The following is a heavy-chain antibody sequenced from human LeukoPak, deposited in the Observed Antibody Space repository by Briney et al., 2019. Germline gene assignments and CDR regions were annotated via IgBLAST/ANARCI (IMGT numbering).Heavy chain of an antibody. CDR2: ISDSGVST. CDR1: GITLSNYG. Sequence: GGSLRLSCVVSGITLSNYGMSWVRQAPGKGLEWVAGISDSGVSTNYADSVKGRFTIPRDNPKNTLYLQMNSLRAEDTAVYFCAKRGVVIRVILVGFHKEAYYFDSWGQGALVTVSS. J-gene: IGHJ4*02. D-gene: IGHD3-10*01. CDR3: AKRGVVIRVILVGFHKEAYYFDS. V-gene: IGHV3-23*01.